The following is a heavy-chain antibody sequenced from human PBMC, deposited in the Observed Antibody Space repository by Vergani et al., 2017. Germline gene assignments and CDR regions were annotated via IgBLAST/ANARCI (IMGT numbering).Heavy chain of an antibody. J-gene: IGHJ4*02. CDR1: GGSISSGGYY. D-gene: IGHD5-18*01. CDR2: IYTSGST. Sequence: QVQLQESGPGLVKPSQTLSLTCTVSGGSISSGGYYWSWIRQPAGKGLEWIGRIYTSGSTNYNPSLKSRVTMSVDTSKNQFSLKLSSVTAADTAVYYCASGDTAMVPNYWGQGTLVTVSS. CDR3: ASGDTAMVPNY. V-gene: IGHV4-61*02.